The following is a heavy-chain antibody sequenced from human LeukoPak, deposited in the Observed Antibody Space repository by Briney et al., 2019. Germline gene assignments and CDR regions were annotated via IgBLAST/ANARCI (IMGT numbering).Heavy chain of an antibody. J-gene: IGHJ4*02. V-gene: IGHV1-2*02. Sequence: GASVKVSCKASGYTFTGYYMHWVRQAPGQGLEWMGWINPNSGGTNYAQKFQGRVTMTRDTSISTAYMELSRLRSDDTAVYYCARRGYIAVAGPTTFDYWGQGTLVTVSS. D-gene: IGHD6-19*01. CDR1: GYTFTGYY. CDR2: INPNSGGT. CDR3: ARRGYIAVAGPTTFDY.